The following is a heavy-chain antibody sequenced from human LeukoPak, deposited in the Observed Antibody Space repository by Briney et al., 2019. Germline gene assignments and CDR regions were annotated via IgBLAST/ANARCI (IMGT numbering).Heavy chain of an antibody. CDR1: GFTFSTYG. CDR3: AKDDGGSPPNAFEI. V-gene: IGHV3-30*18. Sequence: GGSLRLSCAASGFTFSTYGMHWVRQAPGKGLEWVAFMSYDGSNKHYADSVKGRFAISRDSSKNTLYLQMNGLRGEDTAVYYCAKDDGGSPPNAFEIWGQGTLVTVSS. J-gene: IGHJ3*02. D-gene: IGHD3-10*01. CDR2: MSYDGSNK.